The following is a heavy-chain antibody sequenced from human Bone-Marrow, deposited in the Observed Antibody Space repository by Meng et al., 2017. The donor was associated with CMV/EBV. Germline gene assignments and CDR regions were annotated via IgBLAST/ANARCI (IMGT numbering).Heavy chain of an antibody. J-gene: IGHJ6*02. CDR2: IRYDGSYK. Sequence: GGSLRLSCAASGFTFSSYGMHWVRQAPGKGLEWVAFIRYDGSYKSYADSVKGRLTISRDTAKNTVLLQMNSLRAEDTAVYYCARGGDFNCMDVWGQGTTVTGSS. D-gene: IGHD3-16*01. CDR1: GFTFSSYG. V-gene: IGHV3-30*02. CDR3: ARGGDFNCMDV.